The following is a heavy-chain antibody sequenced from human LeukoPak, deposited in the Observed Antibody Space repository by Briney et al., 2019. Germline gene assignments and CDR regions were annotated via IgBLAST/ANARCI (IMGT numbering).Heavy chain of an antibody. CDR1: GYTFTGYY. CDR3: ARRTRYSYGFDY. Sequence: ASVKVSCKASGYTFTGYYMHLVRQAPGHGIEWMGIINPHFGTTTYAQNFQGRVTMTRDTSTSTVYMVLGSLRSEDTAVYYCARRTRYSYGFDYWGQGTLVTVSS. J-gene: IGHJ4*02. CDR2: INPHFGTT. D-gene: IGHD5-18*01. V-gene: IGHV1-46*01.